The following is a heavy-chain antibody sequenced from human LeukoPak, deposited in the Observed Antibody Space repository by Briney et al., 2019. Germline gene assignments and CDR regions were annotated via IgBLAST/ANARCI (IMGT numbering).Heavy chain of an antibody. CDR3: AKSAGFTWFDP. CDR1: RFTFDDYA. D-gene: IGHD6-25*01. CDR2: ISWNSISI. J-gene: IGHJ5*02. V-gene: IGHV3-9*01. Sequence: PGRSLRLSCAASRFTFDDYAMHWVRQAPGKGLEWVSGISWNSISIGYADSVKGRFTISRDNAKNSLYLQMNSLRAEDTALYYCAKSAGFTWFDPWGLGTLVTVSS.